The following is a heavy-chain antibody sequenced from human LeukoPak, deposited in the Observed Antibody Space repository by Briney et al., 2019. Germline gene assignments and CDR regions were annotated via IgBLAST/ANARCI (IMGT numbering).Heavy chain of an antibody. D-gene: IGHD5-24*01. J-gene: IGHJ6*03. V-gene: IGHV4-34*01. Sequence: SETLSLTCAVYGGSFSGYYWSWIRQPPGKGLEWIGEINHSGSTNYNPSLKSRVTISVDTSKNQFSLKLSSVTAADTAVYYCARDWGDGYNYGQWYMDVWGNGTTVTVSS. CDR1: GGSFSGYY. CDR3: ARDWGDGYNYGQWYMDV. CDR2: INHSGST.